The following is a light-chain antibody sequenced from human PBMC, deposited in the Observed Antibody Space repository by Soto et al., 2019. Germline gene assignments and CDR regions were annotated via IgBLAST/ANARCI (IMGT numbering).Light chain of an antibody. CDR1: SSDVGSYNL. V-gene: IGLV2-23*01. J-gene: IGLJ2*01. CDR3: CSYAGSSNVV. Sequence: QSALTQPASVSGSPGQSITISCTGTSSDVGSYNLVSWYQQHPGKAPKLMIYEGSKRPSGVSNRFSGSKSGNTASLTISGLQAEDEDDYYCCSYAGSSNVVFGGGTKLTVL. CDR2: EGS.